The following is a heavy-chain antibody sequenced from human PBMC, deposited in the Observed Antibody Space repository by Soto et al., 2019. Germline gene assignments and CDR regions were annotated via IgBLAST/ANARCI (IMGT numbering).Heavy chain of an antibody. CDR2: ISGSGGST. CDR1: GFTFSSYA. CDR3: AKDRLGYCSGGSCYLLDY. Sequence: PGGSLRLSCAASGFTFSSYAMSWVRQAPGKGLEWVSAISGSGGSTYYADSVKGRFTISRDNSKNTLYLQMNSLRAEDTAVYYCAKDRLGYCSGGSCYLLDYWGQGTLGTGS. J-gene: IGHJ4*02. V-gene: IGHV3-23*01. D-gene: IGHD2-15*01.